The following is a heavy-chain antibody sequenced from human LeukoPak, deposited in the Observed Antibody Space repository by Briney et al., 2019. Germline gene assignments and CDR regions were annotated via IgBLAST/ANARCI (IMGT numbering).Heavy chain of an antibody. J-gene: IGHJ4*02. V-gene: IGHV4-38-2*02. CDR2: IYYSGST. CDR3: ARRVRFYYFDY. CDR1: SYSISSGYY. Sequence: SETLSLTCTVSSYSISSGYYWGWIRQPPGKGLEWIGSIYYSGSTYYNPSLKSRVTISVDTSKNQFSLKLSSVTAADTAVYYCARRVRFYYFDYWGQGTLVTVSS.